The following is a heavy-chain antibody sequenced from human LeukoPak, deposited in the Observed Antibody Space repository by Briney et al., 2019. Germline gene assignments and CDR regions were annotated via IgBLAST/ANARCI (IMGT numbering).Heavy chain of an antibody. Sequence: SETLSLTCAVYGGSFSGYYWSWIRQPPGKGLEWIGEINHSGSTNYNPSLKSRVTISVDTSKSQFSLKLNSVTAADTAVYFCARGGIVTAGTKWLNYWGRGTLVTVSS. D-gene: IGHD6-13*01. CDR2: INHSGST. CDR1: GGSFSGYY. V-gene: IGHV4-34*01. J-gene: IGHJ4*02. CDR3: ARGGIVTAGTKWLNY.